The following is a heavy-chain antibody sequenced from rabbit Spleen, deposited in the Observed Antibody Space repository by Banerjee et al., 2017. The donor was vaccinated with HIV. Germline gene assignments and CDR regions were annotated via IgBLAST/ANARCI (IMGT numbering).Heavy chain of an antibody. V-gene: IGHV1S45*01. J-gene: IGHJ6*01. CDR3: ARGLTDGGAVYAFPYHL. CDR1: GVSLNDKDV. Sequence: QEQLVESGGGLVKPEGSLTLTCKASGVSLNDKDVMCWVRQAPGKGLEWIACINIATGKSVYASWAKGRFTMSRTSSTTVTLQMTSLTAADTATYFCARGLTDGGAVYAFPYHLWGPGTLVTVS. CDR2: INIATGKS. D-gene: IGHD6-1*01.